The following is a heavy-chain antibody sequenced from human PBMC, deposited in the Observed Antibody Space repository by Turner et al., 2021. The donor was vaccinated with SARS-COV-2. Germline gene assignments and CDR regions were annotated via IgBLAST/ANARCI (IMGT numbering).Heavy chain of an antibody. CDR3: ARGDDFWSGYYYYVMDV. J-gene: IGHJ6*02. Sequence: EVQLVESGGGLVKPGGSLRLSCPASGFTFSSYSMNWVRQAPGKGLEWVSLISSRSSYIYYADSVKGRFTISRDNAKSSLYLQMNSLRAEDTAVYYCARGDDFWSGYYYYVMDVWGQGTTVTVSS. D-gene: IGHD3-3*01. CDR2: ISSRSSYI. CDR1: GFTFSSYS. V-gene: IGHV3-21*06.